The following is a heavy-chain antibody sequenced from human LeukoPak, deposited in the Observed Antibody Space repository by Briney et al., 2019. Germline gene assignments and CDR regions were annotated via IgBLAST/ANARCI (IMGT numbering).Heavy chain of an antibody. V-gene: IGHV3-23*01. Sequence: GGSLRLSCAASGFTFSSYSMSWVRQAPGKGLEWVSAISGSGGSTYYADSVKGRFTISRDNSKNTLYLQMNSLRAEDTAVYYCAIGGVWRYDSRVGLDYWGQGTLVIVSS. CDR3: AIGGVWRYDSRVGLDY. CDR1: GFTFSSYS. J-gene: IGHJ4*02. CDR2: ISGSGGST. D-gene: IGHD3-22*01.